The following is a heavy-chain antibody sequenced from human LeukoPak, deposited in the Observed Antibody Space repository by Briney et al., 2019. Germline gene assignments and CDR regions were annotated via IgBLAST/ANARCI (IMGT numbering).Heavy chain of an antibody. D-gene: IGHD6-19*01. CDR3: ARAKRFSSGWLDCFDY. CDR1: GFTFSGYS. Sequence: PGRSLRLSCAGFGFTFSGYSIHWVRQAPGKGLEWVAVTSFDESNKYYADSVKGRFTIPRDNSMNTVYLQMYSMRDGDTAVYYCARAKRFSSGWLDCFDYWGQGTLVTVSS. CDR2: TSFDESNK. V-gene: IGHV3-30*04. J-gene: IGHJ4*02.